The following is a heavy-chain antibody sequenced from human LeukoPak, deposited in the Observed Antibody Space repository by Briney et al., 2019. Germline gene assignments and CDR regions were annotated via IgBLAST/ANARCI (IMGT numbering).Heavy chain of an antibody. Sequence: PSETLSLTCAVSGGSISSSSSYWPWIRQPPGKGLEWIGEINHSGGTNYNPSLKSRVTISVDTSKNQFSLKLSSVTAADTAVYYCARGHPYDSSGYQYYFDYWGQGTLVTVSS. D-gene: IGHD3-22*01. CDR1: GGSISSSSSY. V-gene: IGHV4-39*07. J-gene: IGHJ4*02. CDR3: ARGHPYDSSGYQYYFDY. CDR2: INHSGGT.